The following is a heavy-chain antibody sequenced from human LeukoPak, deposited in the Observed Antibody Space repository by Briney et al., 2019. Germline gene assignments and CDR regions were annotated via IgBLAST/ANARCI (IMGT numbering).Heavy chain of an antibody. V-gene: IGHV3-21*01. D-gene: IGHD3-3*01. J-gene: IGHJ6*02. Sequence: GGSLRLSCAASGFTFSSYSMNWVRQAPGKGLEWVSSISSSSSDIYYADSVKGRFTISRDNAKNSLYLQMNSLRAEDTAVYYCASAERYYDFWRASYYYYGMDVWGQGTTVTVSS. CDR1: GFTFSSYS. CDR2: ISSSSSDI. CDR3: ASAERYYDFWRASYYYYGMDV.